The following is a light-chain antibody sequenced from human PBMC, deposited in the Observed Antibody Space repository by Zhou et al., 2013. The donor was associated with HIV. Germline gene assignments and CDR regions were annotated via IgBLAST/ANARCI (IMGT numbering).Light chain of an antibody. CDR2: DAS. CDR1: QSVRTY. Sequence: EIALTQSPATLSLSPGERATLSCRASQSVRTYLAWYQQRPGQAPRLLIYDASNRATGIPARFSGSGSGTDFTLTISSLEPEDFAVYYCQQRSNWPSWTFGQGTKVEIK. J-gene: IGKJ1*01. CDR3: QQRSNWPSWT. V-gene: IGKV3-11*01.